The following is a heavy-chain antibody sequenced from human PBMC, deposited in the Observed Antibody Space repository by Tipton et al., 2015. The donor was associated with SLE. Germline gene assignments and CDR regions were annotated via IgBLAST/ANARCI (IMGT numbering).Heavy chain of an antibody. CDR1: GFTFSSYW. D-gene: IGHD1-1*01. J-gene: IGHJ2*01. Sequence: SLRLSCAASGFTFSSYWMTWVRQAPGKGLLWVARINSDGTTTLYADSVKGRFSISRDSAKNMIHLQMNGLRAEDSAVYYCAKDEGRYLRNWYFDVWGRGTLVTVSS. V-gene: IGHV3-74*01. CDR2: INSDGTTT. CDR3: AKDEGRYLRNWYFDV.